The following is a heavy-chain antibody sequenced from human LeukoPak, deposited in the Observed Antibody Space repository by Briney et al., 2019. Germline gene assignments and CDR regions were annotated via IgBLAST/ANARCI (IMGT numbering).Heavy chain of an antibody. CDR2: IWYDGSNK. CDR1: GFTFSSYG. Sequence: GGSLRLSCAASGFTFSSYGMHWVRQAPVKGLEWVAVIWYDGSNKYYADSVKGRFTISRDNSKNTLYLQMNSLRAEDTAVYYCARDLLDSSGFIGGAFDIWGQGTMVTVSS. D-gene: IGHD3-22*01. V-gene: IGHV3-33*01. CDR3: ARDLLDSSGFIGGAFDI. J-gene: IGHJ3*02.